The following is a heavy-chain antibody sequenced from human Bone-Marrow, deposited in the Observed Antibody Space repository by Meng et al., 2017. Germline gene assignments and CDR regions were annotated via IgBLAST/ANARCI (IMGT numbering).Heavy chain of an antibody. D-gene: IGHD1-26*01. J-gene: IGHJ4*02. CDR2: IYYSGTT. Sequence: QVPLQESGPGLVKPSQTLSLTCTVSGGSISSGGYYWSWIRQHPGKGLEWIGYIYYSGTTYYNPSLSSLVTISVDTSKNQFSLKLSSVTAADTAVYYCARVGYSGSRVTSYYFDYWGQGTLVTVSS. CDR3: ARVGYSGSRVTSYYFDY. CDR1: GGSISSGGYY. V-gene: IGHV4-31*01.